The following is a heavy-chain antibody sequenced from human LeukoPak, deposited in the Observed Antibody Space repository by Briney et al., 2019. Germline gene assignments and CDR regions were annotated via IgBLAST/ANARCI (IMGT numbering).Heavy chain of an antibody. CDR3: AKDLRGPTYYDFWSGYTTPEY. V-gene: IGHV3-53*01. CDR1: GFTVSNYY. CDR2: IYTGGTT. D-gene: IGHD3-3*01. J-gene: IGHJ4*02. Sequence: PGGSLRLSCAASGFTVSNYYMSWVRQAPGKGLEWVSVIYTGGTTYYADSVKGRFTISRDNSKNTLYLQMNSLRAEDTAVYYCAKDLRGPTYYDFWSGYTTPEYWGQGTLVTVSS.